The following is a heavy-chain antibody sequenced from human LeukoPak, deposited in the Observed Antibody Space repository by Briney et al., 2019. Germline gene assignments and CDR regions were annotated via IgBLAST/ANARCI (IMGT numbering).Heavy chain of an antibody. CDR3: AHVGAVAGDDALDI. CDR2: ISAYNGNT. V-gene: IGHV1-18*01. D-gene: IGHD6-19*01. J-gene: IGHJ3*02. CDR1: GYTFTSYG. Sequence: ASVKVSCKASGYTFTSYGISWVRQAPGQGLEWMGWISAYNGNTNYAQKLQGRVTMTTDTSTSTAYMELRSLRSDDTAVYYCAHVGAVAGDDALDIWGQGTMVTVSS.